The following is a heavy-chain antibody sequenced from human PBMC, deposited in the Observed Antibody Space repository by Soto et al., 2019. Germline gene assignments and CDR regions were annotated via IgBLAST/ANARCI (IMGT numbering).Heavy chain of an antibody. CDR3: ARVGLGADWYFDL. V-gene: IGHV1-69*02. CDR2: IIPILGIA. J-gene: IGHJ2*01. CDR1: GGTFSSYT. D-gene: IGHD3-16*01. Sequence: SVKVSCKASGGTFSSYTISWVRQAPGQGLEWMGRIIPILGIANYAQKSQGRVTITADKSTSTAYMELSSLRSEDTAVYYCARVGLGADWYFDLWGRGTLVTVSS.